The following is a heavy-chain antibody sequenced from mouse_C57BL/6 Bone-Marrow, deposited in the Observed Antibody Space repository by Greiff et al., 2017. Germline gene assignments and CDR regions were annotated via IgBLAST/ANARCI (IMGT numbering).Heavy chain of an antibody. D-gene: IGHD4-1*01. CDR2: ISSGGSYT. CDR3: ARHPWGRSFDV. Sequence: EVQLVQSGADLVKPGGSLKLSCAASGFTFSSYGMSWVRQTPDQRLEWVATISSGGSYTYYPDSVKGRFTISRDNAKNTLYLQMSSLKSEDTAVYYCARHPWGRSFDVWGTGTTVTVSA. CDR1: GFTFSSYG. J-gene: IGHJ1*03. V-gene: IGHV5-6*01.